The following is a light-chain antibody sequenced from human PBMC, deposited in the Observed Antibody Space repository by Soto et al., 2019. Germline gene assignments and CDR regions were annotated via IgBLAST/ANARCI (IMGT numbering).Light chain of an antibody. J-gene: IGKJ1*01. CDR2: PAS. Sequence: DIQMTQSPSSLSASVGDRVTITCRASQPISTWLAWYQLKPGKAPKLLIYPASNLQSGVPSRFSGSGSGTRFTLTISSLQPEDFATYYCQQDSSFLWTFGQGTKVDI. V-gene: IGKV1D-16*01. CDR1: QPISTW. CDR3: QQDSSFLWT.